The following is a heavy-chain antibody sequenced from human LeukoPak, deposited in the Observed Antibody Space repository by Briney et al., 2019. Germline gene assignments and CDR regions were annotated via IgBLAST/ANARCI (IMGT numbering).Heavy chain of an antibody. CDR1: GFTFGDYA. J-gene: IGHJ3*02. CDR3: TRDTETMTPNAFDI. CDR2: IRSKAYGGTT. V-gene: IGHV3-49*03. D-gene: IGHD3-22*01. Sequence: GGSLRLSCTASGFTFGDYAMSWFRQAPGKGLEWVGFIRSKAYGGTTEYAASVKGRFTISRDDSKSIAYLQMNSLKTEDTAVYYCTRDTETMTPNAFDIWGQGTMVTVSS.